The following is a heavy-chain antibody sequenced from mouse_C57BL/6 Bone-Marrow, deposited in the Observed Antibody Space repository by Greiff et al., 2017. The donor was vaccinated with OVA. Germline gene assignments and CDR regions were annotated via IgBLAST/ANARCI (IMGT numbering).Heavy chain of an antibody. D-gene: IGHD1-1*01. CDR2: IDPSDSYT. J-gene: IGHJ4*01. CDR1: GYTFTSYW. Sequence: QVHVKQPGAELVMPGASVKLSCKASGYTFTSYWMHWVKQRPGQGLEWIGEIDPSDSYTNYNQKFKGKSTLTVDKSSSTAYMQLSSLTSEDSAVYVCARDYGSSIYAMDYGGQGTSVTVSS. V-gene: IGHV1-69*01. CDR3: ARDYGSSIYAMDY.